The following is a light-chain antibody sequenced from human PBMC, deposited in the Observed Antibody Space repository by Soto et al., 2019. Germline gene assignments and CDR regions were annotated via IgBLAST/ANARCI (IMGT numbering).Light chain of an antibody. CDR2: KAS. V-gene: IGKV1-17*03. J-gene: IGKJ1*01. CDR1: QTISNY. CDR3: LQYNSYPRT. Sequence: THMTQSPSAMSASVGDRVIITCLSSQTISNYLAWFQQKPGQAPKRLIYKASTLQSGVPSRFSGSGSGTEFTLTINSLEPEDFATYFCLQYNSYPRTFGQGTKVDIK.